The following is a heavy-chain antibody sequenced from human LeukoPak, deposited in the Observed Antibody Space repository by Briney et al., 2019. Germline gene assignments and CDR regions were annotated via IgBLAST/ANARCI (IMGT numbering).Heavy chain of an antibody. CDR3: ARDHWQQLVHDY. CDR1: GFTFSSYS. CDR2: ISSSSSYI. Sequence: GGSLRLSCAASGFTFSSYSMNWVRQAPGKGLEWVSSISSSSSYIYYADSVKGRFTISRDNAKNSLYLQMNSLRAEDTAVYYCARDHWQQLVHDYWGQGTLVTVSS. V-gene: IGHV3-21*01. D-gene: IGHD6-13*01. J-gene: IGHJ4*02.